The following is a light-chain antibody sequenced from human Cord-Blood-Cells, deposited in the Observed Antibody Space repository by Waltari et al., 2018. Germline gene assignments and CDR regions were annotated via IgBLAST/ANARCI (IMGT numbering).Light chain of an antibody. CDR1: QGVLYSSNNKNY. Sequence: DIVMTQSPDSLAVSLGESATIHCKSIQGVLYSSNNKNYLAWYQQKPGQPPKLLIYWASTRESGVPDRFSGSGSGTDFTLTISSLQAEDVAVYYCQQYYSTPRTFGQGTKVEIK. CDR3: QQYYSTPRT. J-gene: IGKJ1*01. CDR2: WAS. V-gene: IGKV4-1*01.